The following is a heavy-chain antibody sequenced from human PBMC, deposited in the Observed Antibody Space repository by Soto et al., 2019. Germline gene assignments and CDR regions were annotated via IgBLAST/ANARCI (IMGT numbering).Heavy chain of an antibody. CDR1: GGTFSSYA. Sequence: QVQLVQSGAEVKKPGSSVKVSCKASGGTFSSYAISWVRQAPGQGLEWMGGIIPIFGTTNYAQKFQGRVTITADESTSTAYMELSSLRSEDTAVYYCARDRPSYDILTGPGDVWGQGTTVTVSS. J-gene: IGHJ6*02. D-gene: IGHD3-9*01. CDR2: IIPIFGTT. CDR3: ARDRPSYDILTGPGDV. V-gene: IGHV1-69*01.